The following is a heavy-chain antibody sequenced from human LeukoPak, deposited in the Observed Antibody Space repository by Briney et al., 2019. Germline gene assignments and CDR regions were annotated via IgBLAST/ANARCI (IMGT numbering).Heavy chain of an antibody. CDR3: AKWDESYYYMDV. CDR1: GLTFKKYG. D-gene: IGHD1-26*01. V-gene: IGHV3-23*01. CDR2: ISGSGGGT. Sequence: PGGSLRLSCEASGLTFKKYGVSWVRQAPGKGLEWVSNISGSGGGTHYASSVKGRATISRDNSKNTVLLQINGLRAEDTAVYFCAKWDESYYYMDVWGRGTTVTVSS. J-gene: IGHJ6*03.